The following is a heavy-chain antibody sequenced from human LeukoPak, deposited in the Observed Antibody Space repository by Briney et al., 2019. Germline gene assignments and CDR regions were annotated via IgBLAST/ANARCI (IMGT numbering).Heavy chain of an antibody. CDR1: GGSISSYY. J-gene: IGHJ4*02. CDR3: ARFAYCGGHCWYYFDY. Sequence: NSSETLSLTCTVPGGSISSYYWSWIRQPPGKGLEWIGYIYSSGSTNYNPSLKSRITISVDTSKNQFSLKLSSVTAADTAVYYCARFAYCGGHCWYYFDYWAREPWSPSPQ. V-gene: IGHV4-59*01. D-gene: IGHD2-21*02. CDR2: IYSSGST.